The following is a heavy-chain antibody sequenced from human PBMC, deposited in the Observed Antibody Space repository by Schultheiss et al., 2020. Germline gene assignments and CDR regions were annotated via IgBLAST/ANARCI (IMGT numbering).Heavy chain of an antibody. D-gene: IGHD6-6*01. CDR2: IYYSGST. Sequence: SETLSLTCTVSGGSISSGGYYWSWIRQHPGKGLEWIGYIYYSGSTYYNPSLKSRVTISVDTSKNQFSLKLSSVTAADTAVYYCARVDSSSSDYYYYYYMDVWGKGTTVTVSS. V-gene: IGHV4-31*03. J-gene: IGHJ6*03. CDR3: ARVDSSSSDYYYYYYMDV. CDR1: GGSISSGGYY.